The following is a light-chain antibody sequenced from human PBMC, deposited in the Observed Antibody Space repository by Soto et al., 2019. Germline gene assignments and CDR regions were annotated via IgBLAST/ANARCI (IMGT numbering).Light chain of an antibody. Sequence: IVLTQSPGTLSLSPGERTTLSCRASQSISRYLAWYQQKPGQGPRLLIYVASSRATGTPARFSGSGSGTDFTLTINRLEPEDFALYYCKQYGSSPPTVGQGTKVDIK. CDR3: KQYGSSPPT. CDR2: VAS. J-gene: IGKJ1*01. CDR1: QSISRY. V-gene: IGKV3-20*01.